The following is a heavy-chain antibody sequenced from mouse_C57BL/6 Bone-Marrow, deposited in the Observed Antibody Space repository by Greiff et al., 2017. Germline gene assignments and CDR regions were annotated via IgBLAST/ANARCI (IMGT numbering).Heavy chain of an antibody. V-gene: IGHV14-4*01. CDR2: IDPENGDT. CDR3: TTDSPFAY. J-gene: IGHJ3*01. CDR1: GFNIKDDY. Sequence: EVKLMESGAELVRPGASVKLSCTASGFNIKDDYMHWVKQRPEQGLEWIGWIDPENGDTEYASKFQGKATITADTSSNTAYLQLSSLTSEDTAVYYCTTDSPFAYWGQGTLVTVSA.